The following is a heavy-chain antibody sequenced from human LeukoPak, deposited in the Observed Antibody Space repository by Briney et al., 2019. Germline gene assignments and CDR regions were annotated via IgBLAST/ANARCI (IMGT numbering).Heavy chain of an antibody. CDR3: ARAGTSGGLCDY. Sequence: SETLSLTCTVSGVSISSYFWSWVRQPAGRGLEWIGRIYTSGSTKYNPSLQSRVTMSLDTSKKQLSLNLGSVTAADTAVYYCARAGTSGGLCDYWGQGILVTVSS. J-gene: IGHJ4*02. V-gene: IGHV4-4*07. CDR1: GVSISSYF. D-gene: IGHD1-14*01. CDR2: IYTSGST.